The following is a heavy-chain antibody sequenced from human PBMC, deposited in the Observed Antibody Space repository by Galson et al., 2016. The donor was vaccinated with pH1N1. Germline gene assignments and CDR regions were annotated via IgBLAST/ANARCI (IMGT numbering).Heavy chain of an antibody. CDR1: GYLITGCCY. V-gene: IGHV4-38-2*01. Sequence: LTCGVSGYLITGCCYWGWIRQPPGKGLEWIGAIHESGSTYRSQPLKSRLTISVDTSKNELHLSLISVTAADTAIYYCMRHLARPESGSRNYPFDSWAQGTLVTVSS. CDR3: MRHLARPESGSRNYPFDS. D-gene: IGHD1-26*01. J-gene: IGHJ4*02. CDR2: IHESGST.